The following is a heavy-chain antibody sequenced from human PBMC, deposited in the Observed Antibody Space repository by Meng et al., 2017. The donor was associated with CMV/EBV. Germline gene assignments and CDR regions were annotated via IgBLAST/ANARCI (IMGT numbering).Heavy chain of an antibody. CDR3: ARGNSYDSSGYYYGGMDV. V-gene: IGHV4-39*07. CDR2: IYYSGIT. D-gene: IGHD3-22*01. Sequence: SETLSLTCTVSGGSISSSSYYWGWIRQPPGKGLEWSGSIYYSGITYYNPSLKSRVTISVDRSKNQFSLKLSSVTAADTAVYYCARGNSYDSSGYYYGGMDVWGQGTTVTVSS. CDR1: GGSISSSSYY. J-gene: IGHJ6*02.